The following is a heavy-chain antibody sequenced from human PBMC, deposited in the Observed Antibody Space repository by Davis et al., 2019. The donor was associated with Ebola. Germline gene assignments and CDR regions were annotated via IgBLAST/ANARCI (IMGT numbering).Heavy chain of an antibody. CDR1: GYTFTGYY. CDR3: ARDLGGIVVVPTAPQFDP. J-gene: IGHJ5*02. D-gene: IGHD2-2*01. CDR2: INPNSGGT. V-gene: IGHV1-2*04. Sequence: ASVKVSCNASGYTFTGYYMHWVRQAPGQGLEWMGWINPNSGGTNYAQKFQGWVTMTRDTSISTAYMELIRLRSDDTAVYYCARDLGGIVVVPTAPQFDPWGEGTLVTVSS.